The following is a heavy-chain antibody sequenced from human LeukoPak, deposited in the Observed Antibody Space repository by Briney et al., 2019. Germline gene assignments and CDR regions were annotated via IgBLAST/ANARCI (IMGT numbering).Heavy chain of an antibody. V-gene: IGHV4-4*02. CDR1: GVSISSSEW. CDR3: GKTDIYFNPIDY. J-gene: IGHJ4*02. CDR2: IHRDGRT. D-gene: IGHD3-9*01. Sequence: SETLSLTCAVSGVSISSSEWWVWVRQPPGQGLEWIGEIHRDGRTRYNPSLQTRVTMSIDYSKNQISLEVTSVTAADTGIYYCGKTDIYFNPIDYWGPGSLVTVSS.